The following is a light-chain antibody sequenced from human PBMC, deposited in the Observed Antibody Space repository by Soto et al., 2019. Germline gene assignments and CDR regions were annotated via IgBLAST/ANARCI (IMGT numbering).Light chain of an antibody. Sequence: EIVLTQSPATLSLSPGERATLSCRASENVRTFVDWYQQKPGQAPRLLIYGASNRATGLPDRFSGSGSGTEFTLTITGLQPDDFATYYCQQYNTYWTFGQGTKVDIK. CDR3: QQYNTYWT. CDR2: GAS. V-gene: IGKV3-11*01. J-gene: IGKJ1*01. CDR1: ENVRTF.